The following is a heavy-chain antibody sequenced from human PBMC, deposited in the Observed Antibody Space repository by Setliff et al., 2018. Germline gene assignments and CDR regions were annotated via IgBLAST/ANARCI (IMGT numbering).Heavy chain of an antibody. Sequence: GASVKVSCKASGGTFSSYDINWVRQATGQGLEWMGWMNPNSGNTGYAQKFQGRVTITRNTSISTAYMELSSLRSEDTAVYYCARVTMIVLSRRAFDIWGQGTMVTVSS. CDR2: MNPNSGNT. CDR3: ARVTMIVLSRRAFDI. V-gene: IGHV1-8*03. J-gene: IGHJ3*02. D-gene: IGHD3-22*01. CDR1: GGTFSSYD.